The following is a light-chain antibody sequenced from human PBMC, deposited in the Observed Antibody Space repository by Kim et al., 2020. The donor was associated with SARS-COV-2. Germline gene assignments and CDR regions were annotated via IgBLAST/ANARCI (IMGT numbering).Light chain of an antibody. Sequence: SPGERATLSCRASQSVSIYLAWYQQKPGQAPRLLIYDASNRATGIPARFSGSGSGTDFTLTISSLEPEDLAVYYCQQRSNWPPLTFGGGTKVDIK. CDR2: DAS. J-gene: IGKJ4*01. V-gene: IGKV3-11*01. CDR3: QQRSNWPPLT. CDR1: QSVSIY.